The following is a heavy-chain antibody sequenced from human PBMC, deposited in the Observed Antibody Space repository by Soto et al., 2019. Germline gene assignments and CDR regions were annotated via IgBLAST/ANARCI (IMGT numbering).Heavy chain of an antibody. CDR3: ARGLLMVYAMPSAHFDY. J-gene: IGHJ4*02. V-gene: IGHV1-18*01. D-gene: IGHD2-8*01. Sequence: ASVKVSCKASGYTFTSYGISWVRQAPGQGLEWMGWISAYNGNTNYAQKLQGRVTMTTDTSTSTAYMELRSLRSDDTAVYYCARGLLMVYAMPSAHFDYWGQGTLVTVSS. CDR2: ISAYNGNT. CDR1: GYTFTSYG.